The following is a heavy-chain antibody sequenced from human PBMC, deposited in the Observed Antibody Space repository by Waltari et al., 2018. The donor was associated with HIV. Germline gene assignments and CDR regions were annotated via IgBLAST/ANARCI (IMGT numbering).Heavy chain of an antibody. CDR3: ARTINWADSFDL. D-gene: IGHD7-27*01. CDR2: IYYSGSV. J-gene: IGHJ3*01. CDR1: GGAFSPYY. Sequence: QVQLQESGPRLVKSSETLSLTCSVSGGAFSPYYWSWIRQSPGRGLEWIGYIYYSGSVDYNPSLKSRVTMSVDMSRNQFSLNLTSVTAADTATYYCARTINWADSFDLWGQGTKVIVSS. V-gene: IGHV4-59*01.